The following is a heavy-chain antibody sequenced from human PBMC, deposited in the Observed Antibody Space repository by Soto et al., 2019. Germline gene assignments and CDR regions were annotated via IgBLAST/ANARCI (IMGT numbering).Heavy chain of an antibody. CDR2: IYSGGST. CDR1: GFTVSSNY. V-gene: IGHV3-53*04. Sequence: EVQLGESGGGLVQPGGSLRLSCAASGFTVSSNYMSWVRQAPGKGLEWVSVIYSGGSTYYADSVKGRFTISRHNSKNTLYLQMNSLRAEDTAVYYCAREARLLRFLEWSRSDAFDIWGQGTMVTVSS. D-gene: IGHD3-3*01. J-gene: IGHJ3*02. CDR3: AREARLLRFLEWSRSDAFDI.